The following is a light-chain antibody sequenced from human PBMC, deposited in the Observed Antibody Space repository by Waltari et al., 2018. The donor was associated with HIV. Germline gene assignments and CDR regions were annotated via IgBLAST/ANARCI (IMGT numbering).Light chain of an antibody. CDR1: QSVSSY. Sequence: ELVFTQSPATLSLSPGERPTLSCRARQSVSSYLAWDQQKPGQAPRLLIYDASNRATGIPARFSGSGSGTDFTLTISSLEPEDFAVYYCQQRSNWPFITFGQGTRLEIK. CDR2: DAS. J-gene: IGKJ5*01. V-gene: IGKV3-11*01. CDR3: QQRSNWPFIT.